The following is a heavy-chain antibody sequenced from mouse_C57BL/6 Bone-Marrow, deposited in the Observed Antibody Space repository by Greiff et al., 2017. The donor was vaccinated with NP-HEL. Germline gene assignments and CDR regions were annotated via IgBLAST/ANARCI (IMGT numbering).Heavy chain of an antibody. J-gene: IGHJ2*01. Sequence: QVQLQQPGAELVKPGASVKLSCKASGYTFTSYWMQWVKQRPGQGLEWIGEIDPSDSYTNYNQKFKGKATLTVDTSSSTAYMQLSSLTSEDSAVYYCLLWDYFDYWGQGTTLTVSS. D-gene: IGHD2-1*01. CDR2: IDPSDSYT. V-gene: IGHV1-50*01. CDR1: GYTFTSYW. CDR3: LLWDYFDY.